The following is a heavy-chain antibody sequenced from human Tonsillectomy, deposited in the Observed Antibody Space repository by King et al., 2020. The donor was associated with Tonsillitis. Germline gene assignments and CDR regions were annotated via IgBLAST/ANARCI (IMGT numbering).Heavy chain of an antibody. V-gene: IGHV1-2*02. CDR1: GYTFTGYY. J-gene: IGHJ4*02. CDR2: INPDTGNT. D-gene: IGHD3-10*01. CDR3: AGFVAGGGGPF. Sequence: VQLVESGTEVKNPGASVKVSCKAFGYTFTGYYMHWVRQAPGQGLEWMGWINPDTGNTEYAEKFQGRVTMTRDTSITTGYMELRRLTYDDTAVYYCAGFVAGGGGPFWGQGALVTVSS.